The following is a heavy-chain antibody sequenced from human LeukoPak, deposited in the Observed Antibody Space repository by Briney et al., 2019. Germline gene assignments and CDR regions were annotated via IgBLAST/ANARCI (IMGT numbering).Heavy chain of an antibody. Sequence: PGGSLRLSCAASGFTFSSYSMNWVRQAPGKGLEWVSSISSSSSYIYYADSVKGRFTISRDNAKNSLYLQMNSLRAEDTAVYYCASLDTMVSYNWFDPWGQGTLVTVSS. D-gene: IGHD3-10*01. J-gene: IGHJ5*02. CDR2: ISSSSSYI. V-gene: IGHV3-21*01. CDR3: ASLDTMVSYNWFDP. CDR1: GFTFSSYS.